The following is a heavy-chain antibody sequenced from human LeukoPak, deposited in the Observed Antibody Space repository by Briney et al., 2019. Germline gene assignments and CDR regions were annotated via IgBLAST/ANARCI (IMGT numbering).Heavy chain of an antibody. CDR3: ARVGYCSSTSCPPDI. V-gene: IGHV4-34*01. D-gene: IGHD2-2*01. CDR1: GGSFSGYY. J-gene: IGHJ3*02. Sequence: SETLSLTCAVYGGSFSGYYWSWIRQPPGKGLEWIGEINHSGSTNYDPSLKSRVTISVDTSKNQFSLKLSSVTAADTAVYYCARVGYCSSTSCPPDIWGQGTMVTVSS. CDR2: INHSGST.